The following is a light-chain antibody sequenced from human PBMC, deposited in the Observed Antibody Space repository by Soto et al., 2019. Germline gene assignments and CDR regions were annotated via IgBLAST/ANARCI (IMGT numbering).Light chain of an antibody. V-gene: IGKV1-39*01. CDR1: QSISSY. J-gene: IGKJ4*01. CDR2: AAS. CDR3: QQSYSTPT. Sequence: DIPMTQSPSSLSASVGDRVTITCRASQSISSYLNWYQQKPGKAPKLLIYAASSLQSGVPSRFSGSGSGTDFTLTISSLQPEYFATYYCQQSYSTPTFGGGTKVEIK.